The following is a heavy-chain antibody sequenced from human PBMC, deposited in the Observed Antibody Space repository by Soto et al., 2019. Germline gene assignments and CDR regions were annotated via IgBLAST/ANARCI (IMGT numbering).Heavy chain of an antibody. J-gene: IGHJ6*02. CDR1: GYTFTSYG. V-gene: IGHV1-18*01. D-gene: IGHD2-15*01. Sequence: QVQLVQSGAEVKKPGASVKVSCKASGYTFTSYGISWVRQAPGQGLEWMGWISAYNGNTNYAQKIKGRITMTPDTSTSTAYMELRSLRSDDTAVYYCARSHTVVVVAATSSGYYYYGMDVWGQGTTVTVSS. CDR2: ISAYNGNT. CDR3: ARSHTVVVVAATSSGYYYYGMDV.